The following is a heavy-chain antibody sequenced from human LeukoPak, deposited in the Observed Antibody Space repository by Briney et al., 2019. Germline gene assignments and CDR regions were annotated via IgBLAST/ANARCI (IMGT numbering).Heavy chain of an antibody. D-gene: IGHD2-2*01. CDR1: GFTFNNYA. V-gene: IGHV3-23*01. CDR3: ARAVVVVPAAIGGAPAPTSTGSDY. J-gene: IGHJ4*02. CDR2: ISGSGDST. Sequence: GSLRLSCAASGFTFNNYAMNWVRQAPGKGLEWVSSISGSGDSTYNADFVKGRFTISRDNSKKKLYLQMNSLRAEDTAVYYCARAVVVVPAAIGGAPAPTSTGSDYWGQGTLVTVSS.